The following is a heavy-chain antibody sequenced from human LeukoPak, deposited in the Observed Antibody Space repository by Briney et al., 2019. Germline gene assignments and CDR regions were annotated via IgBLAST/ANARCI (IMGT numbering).Heavy chain of an antibody. D-gene: IGHD1-26*01. Sequence: SVKVSCEASGGTFSSYAISWVRQAPGQGLEWMGGIIPIFGTANYAQKFQGRVTITADESTSTAYMELSSLRSEDTAVYYCAREAPERWELLRYFDYWGQGTLVTVSS. J-gene: IGHJ4*02. CDR2: IIPIFGTA. CDR3: AREAPERWELLRYFDY. CDR1: GGTFSSYA. V-gene: IGHV1-69*13.